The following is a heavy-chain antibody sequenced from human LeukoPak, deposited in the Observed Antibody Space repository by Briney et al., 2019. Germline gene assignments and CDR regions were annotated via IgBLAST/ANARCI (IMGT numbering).Heavy chain of an antibody. CDR3: VRGGGGSSGYYYGY. D-gene: IGHD3-22*01. J-gene: IGHJ4*02. CDR1: GGSFSGYY. Sequence: SETLSLTCAVYGGSFSGYYWTWIRQPPGRGLEWLGEINHSGSTNYNPSLKTRVTLSVDTSKNQFSLKLNSVTAADTAIYYCVRGGGGSSGYYYGYWGQGTLVTVSS. V-gene: IGHV4-34*01. CDR2: INHSGST.